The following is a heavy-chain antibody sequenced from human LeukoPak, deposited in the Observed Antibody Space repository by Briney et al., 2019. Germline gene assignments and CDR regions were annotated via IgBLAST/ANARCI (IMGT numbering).Heavy chain of an antibody. CDR2: ISAYNGNT. D-gene: IGHD3-3*01. CDR3: ATGPAVGDAYYDFWSGYFSLDYYYYMDV. J-gene: IGHJ6*03. Sequence: ASVKVSCKASGYTFTSYGISWVRQAPGQGLEWMGWISAYNGNTNYAQKLQGRVTMTTDTSTSTAYMELRSLRSDDTAVYYCATGPAVGDAYYDFWSGYFSLDYYYYMDVWGKGTTVTVSS. V-gene: IGHV1-18*01. CDR1: GYTFTSYG.